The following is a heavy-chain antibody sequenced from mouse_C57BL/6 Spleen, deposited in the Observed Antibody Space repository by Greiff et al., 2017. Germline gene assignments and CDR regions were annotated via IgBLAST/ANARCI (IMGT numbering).Heavy chain of an antibody. CDR2: IDPSDSYT. J-gene: IGHJ4*01. CDR1: GYTFTSYW. Sequence: QVQLQQPGAELVRPGTSVKLSCKASGYTFTSYWMHWVKQRPGQGLEWIGVIDPSDSYTNYNQKFKGKATLTVDTSSSTAYMQLSSLTSEDSAVYYCAGGSSYEAMDYWGQGTSVTVSS. CDR3: AGGSSYEAMDY. V-gene: IGHV1-59*01. D-gene: IGHD1-1*01.